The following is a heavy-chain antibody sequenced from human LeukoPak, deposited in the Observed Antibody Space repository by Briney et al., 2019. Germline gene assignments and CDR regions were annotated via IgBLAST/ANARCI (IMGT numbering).Heavy chain of an antibody. D-gene: IGHD6-19*01. CDR3: AKESESSGWYDY. V-gene: IGHV3-43*02. CDR2: ISGDGGST. CDR1: GFMFRDYA. Sequence: GGSLRLSCAAPGFMFRDYAIHWVRQAPGKGLEWVSLISGDGGSTFYADSVKGRFTISRDNSKNSLYLQMNSLRSDDTALYYWAKESESSGWYDYWGQGTLVTVSS. J-gene: IGHJ4*02.